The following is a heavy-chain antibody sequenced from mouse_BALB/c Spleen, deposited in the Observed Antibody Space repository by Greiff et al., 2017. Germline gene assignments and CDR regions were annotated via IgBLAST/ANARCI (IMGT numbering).Heavy chain of an antibody. D-gene: IGHD2-1*01. Sequence: EVQRVESGGGLVKPGGSLKLSCAASGFTFSDYYMYWVRQTPEKRLEWVATISDGGSYTYYPDSVKGRFTISRDNAKNNLYLQMSSLKSEDTAMYYCARDRNGNYEFAYWGQGTLVTVSA. CDR3: ARDRNGNYEFAY. CDR2: ISDGGSYT. CDR1: GFTFSDYY. J-gene: IGHJ3*01. V-gene: IGHV5-4*02.